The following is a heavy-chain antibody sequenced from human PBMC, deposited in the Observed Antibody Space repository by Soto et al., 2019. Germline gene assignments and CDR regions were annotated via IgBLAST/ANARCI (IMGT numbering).Heavy chain of an antibody. J-gene: IGHJ6*01. V-gene: IGHV1-69*13. Sequence: ASVKVSCKASGGTFSSYAISWVRQAPGQGLEWMGGIIPIFGTANYAQKFQGRVTITADESTSTAYMELSSLRSEDTAVYYCARSRSLARSYYYYGVGVLGQGTTVTLSS. CDR2: IIPIFGTA. D-gene: IGHD2-15*01. CDR1: GGTFSSYA. CDR3: ARSRSLARSYYYYGVGV.